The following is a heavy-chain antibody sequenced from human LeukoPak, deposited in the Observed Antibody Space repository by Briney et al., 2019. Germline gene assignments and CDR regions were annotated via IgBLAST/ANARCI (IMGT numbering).Heavy chain of an antibody. CDR1: GGSISSYY. J-gene: IGHJ6*02. D-gene: IGHD6-13*01. V-gene: IGHV4-59*01. Sequence: SETLSLTCTVSGGSISSYYWSWIRQPPGKGLEWIGYIYYSGSTNYNPSLKSRVTISVDTSKNQFSLKLSSVTAADTAVYYCARVEQQLARLYYYGMDVWGQGTTVTVSS. CDR2: IYYSGST. CDR3: ARVEQQLARLYYYGMDV.